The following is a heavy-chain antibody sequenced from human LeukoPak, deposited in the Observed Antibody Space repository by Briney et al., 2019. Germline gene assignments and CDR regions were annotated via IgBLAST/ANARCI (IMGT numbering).Heavy chain of an antibody. D-gene: IGHD6-13*01. CDR3: ARLVSSWYFYYYYMDV. V-gene: IGHV4-38-2*02. J-gene: IGHJ6*03. CDR1: GYSISSGYY. Sequence: PSEALSLTCTVSGYSISSGYYWGWIRQPPGKGLEWIGSIYHSGSTYYNPSLKSRVTISVDTSKNQFSLKLSSVTAADTAVYYCARLVSSWYFYYYYMDVWGKGTTVTISS. CDR2: IYHSGST.